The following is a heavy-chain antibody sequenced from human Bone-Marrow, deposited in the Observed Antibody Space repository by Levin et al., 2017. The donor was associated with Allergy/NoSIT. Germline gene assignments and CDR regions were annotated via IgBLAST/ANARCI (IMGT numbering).Heavy chain of an antibody. Sequence: GGSLRLSCAASGFTISTNAMSWVRQAPGKGLEWVSGVGGDGRTHYADSVRGRFTISRDNSKNTLYLQLNTLRVEDTALYYCAKDFYFWAAADSWGQGTLVTVSS. V-gene: IGHV3-23*01. CDR2: VGGDGRT. CDR1: GFTISTNA. CDR3: AKDFYFWAAADS. D-gene: IGHD3-3*01. J-gene: IGHJ4*02.